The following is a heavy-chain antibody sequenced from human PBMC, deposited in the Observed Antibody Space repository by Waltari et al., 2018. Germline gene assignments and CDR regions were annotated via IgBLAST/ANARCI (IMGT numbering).Heavy chain of an antibody. Sequence: QVTLKESGPALVRPTQTLTLTCSFSGFSLSTYGMRVSWIRQPPGKALEWLARIDWANDKFYSTALKTRLSVSKDTSKNQVVLTLTNMDPVDTATYYCARHGPAAPSAFDVWGQGTMVTVSS. J-gene: IGHJ3*01. CDR3: ARHGPAAPSAFDV. CDR1: GFSLSTYGMR. V-gene: IGHV2-70*04. CDR2: IDWANDK. D-gene: IGHD2-15*01.